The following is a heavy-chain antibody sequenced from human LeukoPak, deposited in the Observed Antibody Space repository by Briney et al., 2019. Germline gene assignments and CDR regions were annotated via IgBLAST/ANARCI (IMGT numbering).Heavy chain of an antibody. D-gene: IGHD3-9*01. J-gene: IGHJ4*02. Sequence: GGSLRLSCAASGFTFSDYYMSWIRQAPGKGVEGVSYISSSGTSIYYADSVKGRFTLSRDNAKNSLYLQMNSLRAEDTAVYYCARGLTGRYILTGYYNDYWGQGTLVTVSS. V-gene: IGHV3-11*01. CDR2: ISSSGTSI. CDR3: ARGLTGRYILTGYYNDY. CDR1: GFTFSDYY.